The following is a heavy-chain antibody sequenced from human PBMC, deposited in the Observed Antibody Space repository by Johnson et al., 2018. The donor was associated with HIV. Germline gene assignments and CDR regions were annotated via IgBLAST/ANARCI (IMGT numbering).Heavy chain of an antibody. Sequence: QVQLVESGGGVVQPGGSLRLSCAASGFTFANYGMHWVRQAPGKGLEWVAFIAHDGSFHDYADSVRGRFTISRDNSRSTLFLEMINLRDEDTALYYCARDVAAAKMDAFDTWGQGTMVIVSS. CDR2: IAHDGSFH. J-gene: IGHJ3*02. V-gene: IGHV3-30*19. CDR3: ARDVAAAKMDAFDT. D-gene: IGHD6-25*01. CDR1: GFTFANYG.